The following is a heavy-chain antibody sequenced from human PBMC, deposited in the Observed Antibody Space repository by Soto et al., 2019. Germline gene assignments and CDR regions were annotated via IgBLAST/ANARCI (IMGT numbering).Heavy chain of an antibody. J-gene: IGHJ4*02. V-gene: IGHV1-69*13. CDR3: ARANYYDSSGYQEFDY. CDR1: GGTFSSYA. Sequence: GASVKVSCKASGGTFSSYAISWVRQAPRQGLEWMGGIIPIFGTANYAQKFRGRVTITADESASTAYMELSSLRSEDTAVYYCARANYYDSSGYQEFDYWGQGTLVTVSS. CDR2: IIPIFGTA. D-gene: IGHD3-22*01.